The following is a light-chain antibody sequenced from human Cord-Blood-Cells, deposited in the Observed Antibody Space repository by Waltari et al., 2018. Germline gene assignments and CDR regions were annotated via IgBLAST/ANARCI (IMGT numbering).Light chain of an antibody. J-gene: IGKJ1*01. CDR1: QGISSY. CDR2: AAS. CDR3: QQLNSYPRT. Sequence: DIQLTQSPSFLSASVGDRVTITCLASQGISSYLAWYQQKPGKAPKLLIYAASTLQSGVPSRFSGSGYGTEFTLTISSLQPEDFATYYCQQLNSYPRTFGQGTKVEIK. V-gene: IGKV1-9*01.